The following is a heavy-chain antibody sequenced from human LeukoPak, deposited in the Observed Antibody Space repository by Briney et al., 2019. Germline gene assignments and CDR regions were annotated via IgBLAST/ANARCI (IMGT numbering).Heavy chain of an antibody. CDR1: GYTFTSYG. Sequence: ASVRVSCKASGYTFTSYGISWVRQAPGQGLEWMGWISAYNGNTNYAQKLQGRVTMTTDTSTSTAYMELRSLRSDDTAVYYCAREGYDSSGYYPYYYYMDVWGKGTTVTVSS. V-gene: IGHV1-18*01. CDR2: ISAYNGNT. D-gene: IGHD3-22*01. CDR3: AREGYDSSGYYPYYYYMDV. J-gene: IGHJ6*03.